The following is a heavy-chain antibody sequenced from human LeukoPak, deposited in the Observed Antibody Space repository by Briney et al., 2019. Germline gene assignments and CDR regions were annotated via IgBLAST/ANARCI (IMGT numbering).Heavy chain of an antibody. CDR2: ISSTSIAI. Sequence: GGSLRLSCTTSGFIFHTYTMHWVRQAPGKGLEWVSSISSTSIAIYYADSVKGRFTISRDNAENSLYLQMNGLRAEDTAVYYCARGGGVSYGDYEDNWFDPWGQGTLVTVSS. CDR1: GFIFHTYT. J-gene: IGHJ5*02. CDR3: ARGGGVSYGDYEDNWFDP. D-gene: IGHD4-17*01. V-gene: IGHV3-21*06.